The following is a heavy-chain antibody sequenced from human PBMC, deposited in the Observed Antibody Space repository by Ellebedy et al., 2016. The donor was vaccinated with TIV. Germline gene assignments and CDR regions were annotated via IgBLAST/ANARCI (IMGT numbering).Heavy chain of an antibody. J-gene: IGHJ4*02. Sequence: ESLKISCVASGFTFSSYWMHWVRQAPGKGLVWVSRINSDGSSTSYADSVKGRFTISRDNAKNTLYLQMNSLRAEDTAVYYCARFRDAYWGQGTLVTVSS. CDR3: ARFRDAY. V-gene: IGHV3-74*01. CDR1: GFTFSSYW. CDR2: INSDGSST. D-gene: IGHD5-24*01.